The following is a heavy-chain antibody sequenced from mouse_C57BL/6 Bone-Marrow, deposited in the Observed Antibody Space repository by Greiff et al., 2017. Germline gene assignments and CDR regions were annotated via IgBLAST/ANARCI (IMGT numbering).Heavy chain of an antibody. V-gene: IGHV3-1*01. CDR2: ISYSGST. CDR1: GYSITSGYD. J-gene: IGHJ3*01. CDR3: ARDDYGSSYVEFAY. Sequence: EVQLVESGPGMVKPSQSLSLTCTVTGYSITSGYDWHWIRHFPGNKLEWMGYISYSGSTNYNPSLKSRISITHDTSKNHFFLKLNSVTTEDTATYYCARDDYGSSYVEFAYWGQGTLVTVSA. D-gene: IGHD1-1*01.